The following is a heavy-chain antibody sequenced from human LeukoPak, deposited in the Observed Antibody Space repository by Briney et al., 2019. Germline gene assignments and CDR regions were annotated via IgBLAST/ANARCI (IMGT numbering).Heavy chain of an antibody. D-gene: IGHD1-1*01. CDR2: ISRSGGTI. CDR1: GITFSSYR. Sequence: GGSLRLSCAASGITFSSYRMNWVRQAPGKGLEWVSFISRSGGTIYYADSVKGRFTISRDNATNSLYLQMNSLRDEDTAVYYCVRGGRLLEYWGQGTLVTVSS. J-gene: IGHJ4*02. CDR3: VRGGRLLEY. V-gene: IGHV3-48*02.